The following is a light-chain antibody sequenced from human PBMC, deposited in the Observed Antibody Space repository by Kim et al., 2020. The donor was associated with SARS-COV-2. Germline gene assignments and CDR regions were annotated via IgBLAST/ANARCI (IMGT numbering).Light chain of an antibody. Sequence: QSALTQPASVSGSPGQSITISCTGTSSDVGSYNLVSWYQQHPGKAPKLMIYEVSKRPSGVSNRFSGSKSGNTASLTISGLQAEDEADYYCCSCAGSSTWAAVFGGGTQLTVL. V-gene: IGLV2-23*02. CDR2: EVS. CDR1: SSDVGSYNL. J-gene: IGLJ7*01. CDR3: CSCAGSSTWAAV.